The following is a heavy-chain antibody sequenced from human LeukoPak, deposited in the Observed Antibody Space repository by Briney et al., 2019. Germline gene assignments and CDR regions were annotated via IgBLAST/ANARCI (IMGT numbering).Heavy chain of an antibody. CDR1: GYTFTSYG. D-gene: IGHD2/OR15-2a*01. V-gene: IGHV1-18*01. CDR2: ISAYNGNT. J-gene: IGHJ3*02. CDR3: ARDRVLHSMAQDAFDI. Sequence: ASVKVSCKASGYTFTSYGISWVRQAPGQGLEWMGWISAYNGNTNYAQKLQGRVTMTTDTSTSTAYMELRSLRSDDTAVYYCARDRVLHSMAQDAFDIRGQGTMVTVSS.